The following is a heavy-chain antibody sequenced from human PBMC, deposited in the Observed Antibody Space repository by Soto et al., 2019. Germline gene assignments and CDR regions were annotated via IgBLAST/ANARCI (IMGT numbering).Heavy chain of an antibody. CDR2: IKSKTDGGTT. CDR1: GFTFSNAW. J-gene: IGHJ4*02. CDR3: TTGRDSSGYYNFDY. D-gene: IGHD3-22*01. V-gene: IGHV3-15*07. Sequence: EVQLVESGGGLVKPGWSLRLSCAASGFTFSNAWMNWVRQAPGKGLEWVGRIKSKTDGGTTDYAAPVKGRFTISRDDSKNTLYLQMNSLKTEDKAVYYCTTGRDSSGYYNFDYWGQGTLVTVSS.